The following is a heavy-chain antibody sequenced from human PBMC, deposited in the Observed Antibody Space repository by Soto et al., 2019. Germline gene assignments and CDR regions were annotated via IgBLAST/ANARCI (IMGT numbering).Heavy chain of an antibody. Sequence: SGPTLVNPTQTLTLTCTLSGFSLTTRSMCVSWIRQSPGKALEWLALIDWDGDAYYSTSLKTRLTISRDTSTNQVVLTMTNLDPADTATYFCARSLNDDLWTGYFFDFWGQGALVTVSS. CDR1: GFSLTTRSMC. V-gene: IGHV2-70*01. J-gene: IGHJ4*02. CDR3: ARSLNDDLWTGYFFDF. D-gene: IGHD3-3*01. CDR2: IDWDGDA.